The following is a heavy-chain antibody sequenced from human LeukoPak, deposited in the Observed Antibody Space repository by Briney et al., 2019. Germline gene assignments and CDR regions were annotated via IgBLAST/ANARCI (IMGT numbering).Heavy chain of an antibody. V-gene: IGHV4-59*01. CDR2: IYYSGST. CDR3: ASTGYSSGWYDYYYYYMDV. J-gene: IGHJ6*03. D-gene: IGHD6-19*01. CDR1: GGSISSYY. Sequence: SETLSLTCTVSGGSISSYYWSWIRQPPGKGLERIGYIYYSGSTNYNPSLKSRVTISVDTSKNQFSLKLSSVTAADTAVYYCASTGYSSGWYDYYYYYMDVWGKGTTLTVSS.